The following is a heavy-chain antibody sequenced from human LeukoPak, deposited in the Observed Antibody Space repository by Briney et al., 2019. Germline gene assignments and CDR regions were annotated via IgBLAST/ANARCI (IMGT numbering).Heavy chain of an antibody. Sequence: GGSLRLSCAASGFTFSSYWMHWVRQAPGKGLAWVSRITSDGSVTIYGDGSGTTYADSVKGRFTISRDNAKNTLYLQMDSLRAEDTAVYYCAREAYSSDWYGPDYWGQGTLVTVSA. CDR1: GFTFSSYW. CDR2: ITSDGSVTIYGDGSGT. CDR3: AREAYSSDWYGPDY. D-gene: IGHD6-13*01. J-gene: IGHJ4*02. V-gene: IGHV3-74*01.